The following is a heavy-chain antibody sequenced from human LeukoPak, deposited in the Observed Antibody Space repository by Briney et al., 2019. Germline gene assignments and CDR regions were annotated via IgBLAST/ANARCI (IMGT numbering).Heavy chain of an antibody. CDR2: IKQDGSEK. CDR1: GFTFGDYA. Sequence: GGSLRLSCTASGFTFGDYAMSWVRQAPGKGLEWVANIKQDGSEKYYVDSVKGRFTISRDNAKNSLYLQMNSLRAEDTAVYYCARIRRRSYYYDSSGYIDWGQGTMVTVSS. D-gene: IGHD3-22*01. V-gene: IGHV3-7*01. CDR3: ARIRRRSYYYDSSGYID. J-gene: IGHJ3*01.